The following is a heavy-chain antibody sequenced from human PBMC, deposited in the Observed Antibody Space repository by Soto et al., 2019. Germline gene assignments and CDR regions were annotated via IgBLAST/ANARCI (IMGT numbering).Heavy chain of an antibody. CDR3: ARHRLYYGDYDY. CDR2: IYYSGST. V-gene: IGHV4-39*01. Sequence: SETLSLTCTVSGGSIRSSSYYWGWIRQPPGKGLEWIGSIYYSGSTYYNPSLKSRVTISVDTSKNQFSLKLSSVTAAGTAVYYCARHRLYYGDYDYWGQGTLVTVSS. CDR1: GGSIRSSSYY. J-gene: IGHJ4*02. D-gene: IGHD4-17*01.